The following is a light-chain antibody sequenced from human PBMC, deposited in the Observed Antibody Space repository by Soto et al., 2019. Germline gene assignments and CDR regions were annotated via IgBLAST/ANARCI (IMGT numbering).Light chain of an antibody. CDR1: QSISSY. CDR3: QQYYSYPIT. V-gene: IGKV1-8*01. Sequence: AIRMTQSPSSFSASTGDRVTITCRASQSISSYLAWYQQKPGKAPKLLIYAASTLQSGVPSRFSGSGSGTDFTLTINCLQSEDFATYYCQQYYSYPITFGQGTRLEIK. CDR2: AAS. J-gene: IGKJ5*01.